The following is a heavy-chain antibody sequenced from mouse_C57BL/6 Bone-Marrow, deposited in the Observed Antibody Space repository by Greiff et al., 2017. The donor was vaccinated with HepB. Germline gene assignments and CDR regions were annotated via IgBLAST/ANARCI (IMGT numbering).Heavy chain of an antibody. Sequence: QVQLQQSGTELVKPGASVKLSCKASGYTFTSYWMHWVKQRPGQGLEWIGNINPSNGGTNYNEKFKSKATRTVDKSSSTAYMQLRSLTSEDSAVYYCARVDYYSNPAWFDYWGQGTLVTVSA. CDR1: GYTFTSYW. CDR3: ARVDYYSNPAWFDY. D-gene: IGHD2-5*01. CDR2: INPSNGGT. J-gene: IGHJ3*01. V-gene: IGHV1-53*01.